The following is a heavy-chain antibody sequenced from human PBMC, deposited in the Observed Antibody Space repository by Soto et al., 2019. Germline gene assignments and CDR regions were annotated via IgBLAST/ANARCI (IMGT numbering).Heavy chain of an antibody. CDR2: IYHSGST. Sequence: PSETLSLTCAVSGGSISSGGYSWSWIRQPPGKGLEWIGYIYHSGSTNYNPSLKSRVSISVDTSKNQFSLEINSVTAADTAIYYCARDPGRAVALDWGEGTLVTVS. CDR1: GGSISSGGYS. D-gene: IGHD6-19*01. CDR3: ARDPGRAVALD. J-gene: IGHJ4*02. V-gene: IGHV4-30-2*01.